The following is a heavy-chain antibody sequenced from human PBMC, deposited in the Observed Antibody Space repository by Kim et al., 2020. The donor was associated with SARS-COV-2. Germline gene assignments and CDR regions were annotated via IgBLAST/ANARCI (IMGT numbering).Heavy chain of an antibody. CDR1: GYTLTELS. CDR3: ATFYYGSEYFDY. J-gene: IGHJ4*02. V-gene: IGHV1-24*01. Sequence: ASVKVSCKVSGYTLTELSMHWVRQAPGKGLEWMGGFDPEDGETIYAQKFQGRVTMTEDTSTDTAYMELSSLRSEDTAVYYCATFYYGSEYFDYWGQGTLVTVSS. D-gene: IGHD3-10*01. CDR2: FDPEDGET.